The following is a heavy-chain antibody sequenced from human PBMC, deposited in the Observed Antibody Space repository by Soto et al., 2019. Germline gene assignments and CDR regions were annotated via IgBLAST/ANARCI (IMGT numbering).Heavy chain of an antibody. Sequence: QVTLKESGPVLVKPTETLTLTCTVSGFSLSNARMGVRWIRQPPGKALEWLAHIFSNDETAYSTSLKTRLTISKDTSKSQVVLTMSNMDPVDTATYYCARTVARMDLDYWGQRTLVTVSS. CDR2: IFSNDET. J-gene: IGHJ4*02. D-gene: IGHD2-21*01. V-gene: IGHV2-26*01. CDR3: ARTVARMDLDY. CDR1: GFSLSNARMG.